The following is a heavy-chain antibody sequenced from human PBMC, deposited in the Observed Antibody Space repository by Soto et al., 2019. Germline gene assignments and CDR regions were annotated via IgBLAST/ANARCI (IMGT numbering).Heavy chain of an antibody. CDR1: GDSVSSNSAA. Sequence: SQTLSLTCVISGDSVSSNSAAWNWIRQSPSRGLEWLGRTHYRSEWYNDYAVSVKGRITINPDTSENQFSLQLNSVTPEDTAVYYCAVDSTSSYYFDSWGQGTLVTVSS. D-gene: IGHD3-22*01. CDR3: AVDSTSSYYFDS. V-gene: IGHV6-1*01. CDR2: THYRSEWYN. J-gene: IGHJ4*02.